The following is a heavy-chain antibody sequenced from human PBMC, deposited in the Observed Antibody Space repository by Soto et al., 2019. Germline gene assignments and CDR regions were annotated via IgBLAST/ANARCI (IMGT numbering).Heavy chain of an antibody. CDR3: AKSPKRYCTNGVCYTDY. V-gene: IGHV3-23*01. J-gene: IGHJ4*02. CDR1: GFTFSSYA. D-gene: IGHD2-8*01. CDR2: ISGSGGST. Sequence: GGSLRLSCAASGFTFSSYAMSWVRQAPGKGLEWVSAISGSGGSTYYADSVKGRFTISRDNSKNTLYLQMNSLRAEDTAVYYCAKSPKRYCTNGVCYTDYWGQGTLVTVSS.